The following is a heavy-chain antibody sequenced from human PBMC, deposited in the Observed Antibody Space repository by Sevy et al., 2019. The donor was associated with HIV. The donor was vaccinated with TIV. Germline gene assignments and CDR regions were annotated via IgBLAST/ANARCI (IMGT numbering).Heavy chain of an antibody. D-gene: IGHD1-7*01. J-gene: IGHJ6*02. CDR1: GFSFSGYN. CDR2: LSSSTSTI. V-gene: IGHV3-48*02. Sequence: GGSLRLSCAASGFSFSGYNMNWVRQAPGKGLEWVSYLSSSTSTIHYAHSVKGRFTISRDNAKNSLFLQMNSLRDEDTAVYYCARDSSWNYDSYFYGMDVWGQGTTVTVSS. CDR3: ARDSSWNYDSYFYGMDV.